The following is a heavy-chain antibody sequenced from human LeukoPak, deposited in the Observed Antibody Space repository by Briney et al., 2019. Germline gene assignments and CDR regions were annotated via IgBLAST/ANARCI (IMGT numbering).Heavy chain of an antibody. V-gene: IGHV3-7*01. CDR1: GFTFSDYY. J-gene: IGHJ4*02. CDR2: IKQDGSEK. CDR3: ARSPDGFDY. Sequence: PGGSLRLSCAASGFTFSDYYMSWIRQAPGKGLEWVANIKQDGSEKFYVDSVKGRFTISRDNAKNSLYLQMNSLRAEDTAVYYCARSPDGFDYWGQGTLVTVSS.